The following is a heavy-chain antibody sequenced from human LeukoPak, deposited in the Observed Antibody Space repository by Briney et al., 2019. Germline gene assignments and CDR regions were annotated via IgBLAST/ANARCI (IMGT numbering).Heavy chain of an antibody. D-gene: IGHD2-15*01. CDR2: IYHDGRT. Sequence: PSETLSLTCAVSGGSISSSNWWSWVRQPPGQGLEWIGEIYHDGRTNYDPSLKSRVTISVDKSNNQFSLKLRSVTAADTAVYYCAGIVVVVAATLPAFDIWGQGTMVTVSS. J-gene: IGHJ3*02. CDR3: AGIVVVVAATLPAFDI. V-gene: IGHV4-4*02. CDR1: GGSISSSNW.